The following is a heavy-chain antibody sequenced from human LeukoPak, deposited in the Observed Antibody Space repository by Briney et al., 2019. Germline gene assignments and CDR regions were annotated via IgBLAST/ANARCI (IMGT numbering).Heavy chain of an antibody. V-gene: IGHV4-39*01. Sequence: PSETLSLTCTVSGGSISNNSDYWGWIRQPPGKGLEWIGSIYYSATTFYNPSLKSRVTISVDTSKNQFSLKLSSVTAADTAVYYCARVVSGYSYGRSDDYWGQGTLVTVSS. CDR2: IYYSATT. CDR1: GGSISNNSDY. CDR3: ARVVSGYSYGRSDDY. D-gene: IGHD5-18*01. J-gene: IGHJ4*02.